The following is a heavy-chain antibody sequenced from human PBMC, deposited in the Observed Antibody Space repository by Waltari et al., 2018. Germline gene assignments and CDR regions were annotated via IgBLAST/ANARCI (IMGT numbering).Heavy chain of an antibody. V-gene: IGHV4-34*01. CDR2: INHSGST. CDR3: ARGRRYCTNGVCSYGGYFDY. CDR1: GGSFSGYY. D-gene: IGHD2-8*01. Sequence: QVQLQQWGAGLLKPSETLSLTCAVHGGSFSGYYWSWIRQPPGKGLEWIGEINHSGSTNYNPSLKSRVTISVDTSKNQFSLKLSSVTAADTAVYYCARGRRYCTNGVCSYGGYFDYWGQGTLVTVSS. J-gene: IGHJ4*02.